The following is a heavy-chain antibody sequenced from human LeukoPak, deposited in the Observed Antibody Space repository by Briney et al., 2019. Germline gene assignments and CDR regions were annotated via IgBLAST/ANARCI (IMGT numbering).Heavy chain of an antibody. CDR3: AKDSQYSSGWYIDY. CDR2: ISGSGGST. J-gene: IGHJ4*02. Sequence: GGSLRLSCAASGFTFSSYAMSWVRQAPGKGLEWVSAISGSGGSTYYADSVKGRFTISRDNSKNTLYLQMNSLRAEDTAVYYCAKDSQYSSGWYIDYWGQGTLVAVSS. CDR1: GFTFSSYA. V-gene: IGHV3-23*01. D-gene: IGHD6-19*01.